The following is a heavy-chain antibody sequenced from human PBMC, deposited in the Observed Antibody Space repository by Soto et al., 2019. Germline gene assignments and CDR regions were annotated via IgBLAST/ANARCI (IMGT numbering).Heavy chain of an antibody. CDR3: ARLGNYYQSLAP. CDR1: GGCCSRDD. D-gene: IGHD5-12*01. V-gene: IGHV4-59*08. J-gene: IGHJ5*02. CDR2: IYYSGTT. Sequence: PSETLALSCAVSGGCCSRDDWSCVRQRPGKGLEGVGYIYYSGTTRYNPSLESRVTLSLETSKSQFSLRLSSVTASDTAVYYCARLGNYYQSLAPRGQGPIVTVS.